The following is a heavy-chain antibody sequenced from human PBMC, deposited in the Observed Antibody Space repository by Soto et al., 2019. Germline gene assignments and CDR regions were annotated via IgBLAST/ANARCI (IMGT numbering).Heavy chain of an antibody. J-gene: IGHJ4*02. CDR3: ARGLITGSHYSGGWYYFDS. CDR2: INHSGSA. Sequence: WTWLRQTPGKGLQWIGQINHSGSAIYNPSLKSRVTISVHTSNSQFSLELSSVTAADTAVYYCARGLITGSHYSGGWYYFDSWGQGTQVTVSS. D-gene: IGHD6-19*01. V-gene: IGHV4-34*01.